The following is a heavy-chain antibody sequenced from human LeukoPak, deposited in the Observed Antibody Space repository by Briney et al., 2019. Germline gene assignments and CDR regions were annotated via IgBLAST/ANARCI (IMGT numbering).Heavy chain of an antibody. CDR1: GFTVSNYA. CDR3: AKDHDIGSSSYYHALDV. Sequence: PGGSLRLSCAASGFTVSNYAMSWVRQAPGKGLEWVSVISGSGGSTYYAGSVQGRFTISRDTSKDTLDLQMNSLRAEDTAVYYCAKDHDIGSSSYYHALDVWGQGTTVTVSS. V-gene: IGHV3-23*01. CDR2: ISGSGGST. J-gene: IGHJ6*02. D-gene: IGHD1-26*01.